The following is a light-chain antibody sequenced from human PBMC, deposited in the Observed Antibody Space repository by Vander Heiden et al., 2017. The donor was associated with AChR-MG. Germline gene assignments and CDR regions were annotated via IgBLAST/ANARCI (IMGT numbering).Light chain of an antibody. Sequence: QSALTQPRPVSGSPGPSVTLSCPGTSSDVGGYNYVSWYQQHPGKAPKLMIYDVSKRPSGVTDRFSGSKSGNTASLTISGLQAEDEADYYCCSYAGSYVVFGGGTKLTVL. CDR3: CSYAGSYVV. CDR2: DVS. V-gene: IGLV2-11*01. J-gene: IGLJ2*01. CDR1: SSDVGGYNY.